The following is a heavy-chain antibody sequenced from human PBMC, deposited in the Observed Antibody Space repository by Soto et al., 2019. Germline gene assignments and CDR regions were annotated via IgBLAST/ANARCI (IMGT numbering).Heavy chain of an antibody. CDR1: EFTFSSYA. CDR2: ITTSGGNT. J-gene: IGHJ4*02. V-gene: IGHV3-23*01. Sequence: GGSLRLSCAASEFTFSSYAMTWVRQAPGKGLEWVSAITTSGGNTYYADSVKGRFTISRDNSKNTLYLQMNSLRAEDTAVYYCAKGRRSSSSTDYWGQGTLVTV. CDR3: AKGRRSSSSTDY. D-gene: IGHD6-6*01.